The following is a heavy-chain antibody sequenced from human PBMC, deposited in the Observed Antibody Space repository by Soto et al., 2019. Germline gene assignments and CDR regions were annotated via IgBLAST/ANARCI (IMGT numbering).Heavy chain of an antibody. CDR2: ISSSGSTI. V-gene: IGHV3-48*03. D-gene: IGHD6-13*01. Sequence: GESLKISCAASGFTFSSYEMNWVRQAPGKGLEWVSYISSSGSTIYYADSVKGRFTISRDNAKNSLYLQMNSLRAEDTAVYYCASLLPSSSWYYNDYWGQGTLVTSPQ. CDR3: ASLLPSSSWYYNDY. J-gene: IGHJ4*02. CDR1: GFTFSSYE.